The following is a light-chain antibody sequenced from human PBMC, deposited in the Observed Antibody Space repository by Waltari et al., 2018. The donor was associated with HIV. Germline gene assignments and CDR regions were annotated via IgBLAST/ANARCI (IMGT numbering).Light chain of an antibody. CDR1: STDVGRYNL. Sequence: QSALTQPASVSGSPGQSITISCTGTSTDVGRYNLVSWYQQHPGKAPKRMIYEVSKRPSGVSNRFSGSKSGNTASLTISGLQAEDEADYYCCSYAGSSTWMFGGGTKLTAL. J-gene: IGLJ3*02. V-gene: IGLV2-23*02. CDR3: CSYAGSSTWM. CDR2: EVS.